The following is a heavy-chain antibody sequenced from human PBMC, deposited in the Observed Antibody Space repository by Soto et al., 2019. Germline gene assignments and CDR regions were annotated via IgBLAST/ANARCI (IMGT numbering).Heavy chain of an antibody. J-gene: IGHJ4*02. CDR2: ISYDGSNK. CDR3: AKAPFLYDFWSGYLDY. D-gene: IGHD3-3*01. CDR1: VFTFSSDG. V-gene: IGHV3-30*18. Sequence: QVQLVESGGGVVQPGRSVRLSCAASVFTFSSDGMHWVRQSPGKGLEWVAVISYDGSNKYYADSVKGRFTISKDNSKNTLYLQMNSLRAEDTAVYYCAKAPFLYDFWSGYLDYWGQGTLVTVSS.